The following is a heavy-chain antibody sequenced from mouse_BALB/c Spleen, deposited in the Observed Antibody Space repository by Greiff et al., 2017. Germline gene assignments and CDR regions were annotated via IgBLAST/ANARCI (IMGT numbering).Heavy chain of an antibody. CDR1: GDSITSGY. J-gene: IGHJ3*01. D-gene: IGHD1-1*01. CDR3: ARYDYGSPWFAY. Sequence: EVKLVESGPSLVKPSQTLSLTCSVTGDSITSGYWNWIRKFPGNKLEYMGYISYSGSTYYNPSLKSRISITRDTSKNQYYLQLNSVTTEDTATYYCARYDYGSPWFAYWGQGTLVTVSA. V-gene: IGHV3-8*02. CDR2: ISYSGST.